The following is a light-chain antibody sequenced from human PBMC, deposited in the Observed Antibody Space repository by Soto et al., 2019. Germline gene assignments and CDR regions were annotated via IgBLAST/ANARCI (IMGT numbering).Light chain of an antibody. CDR2: SAS. CDR3: QQYDSSPPYT. V-gene: IGKV3-20*01. CDR1: QSVSSSY. J-gene: IGKJ2*01. Sequence: EIVLTQSPGTLSLSPGERATLSCRASQSVSSSYLAWYQQKPGQAPRLLIYSASSRATGIPDRFSGSGYGTGFTLTISRLEPEECAVYYCQQYDSSPPYTYGQGTNREIK.